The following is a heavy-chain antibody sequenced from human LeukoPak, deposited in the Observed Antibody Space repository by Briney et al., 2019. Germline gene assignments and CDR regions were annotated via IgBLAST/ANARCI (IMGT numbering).Heavy chain of an antibody. CDR3: ARQDGNSKYYFDY. J-gene: IGHJ4*02. CDR2: IYPGDSDT. Sequence: GESLKISCKGSGYSFTYYWIGWVRQMPGKGLEWMGIIYPGDSDTKYRPSFQGQVTISVDKSISTAYLQWSSLKASDTAMYYCARQDGNSKYYFDYWGQGTLVTVSS. V-gene: IGHV5-51*01. CDR1: GYSFTYYW. D-gene: IGHD1-1*01.